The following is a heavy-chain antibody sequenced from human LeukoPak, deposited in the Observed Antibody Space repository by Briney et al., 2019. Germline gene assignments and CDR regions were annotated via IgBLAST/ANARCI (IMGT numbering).Heavy chain of an antibody. V-gene: IGHV3-74*01. Sequence: GGSLRLSCAASGFTFTSYWMHWVRQAPGKGLVWVSCINTDGSSPSYADSVKGRFTISRDNAKNTLFLQVNSLRAEDTAVYYCARSREPGRDGDYWGQGTLVTVSS. D-gene: IGHD5-24*01. CDR2: INTDGSSP. CDR1: GFTFTSYW. CDR3: ARSREPGRDGDY. J-gene: IGHJ4*02.